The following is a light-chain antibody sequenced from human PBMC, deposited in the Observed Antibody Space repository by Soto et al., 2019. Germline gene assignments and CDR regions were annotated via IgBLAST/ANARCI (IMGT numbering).Light chain of an antibody. Sequence: IRLTQTPSSLYASVGERVTITCRASQGISSFLAWYQQKPGKAPKLLIYAASSLQTGIPSRFSGSGFGTDFPLTITSLQPEDFATYYCQQVETYPSTFGEGTKLEMK. J-gene: IGKJ2*01. V-gene: IGKV1-9*01. CDR3: QQVETYPST. CDR1: QGISSF. CDR2: AAS.